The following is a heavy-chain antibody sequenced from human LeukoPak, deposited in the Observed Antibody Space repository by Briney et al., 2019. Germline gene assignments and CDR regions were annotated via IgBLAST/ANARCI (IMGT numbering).Heavy chain of an antibody. CDR3: ARRYDWFDP. CDR2: IYYSGST. CDR1: GGSISSSSYY. J-gene: IGHJ5*02. V-gene: IGHV4-39*01. D-gene: IGHD1-14*01. Sequence: KASETLSLTCTVSGGSISSSSYYWGWIRQPPGKGLEWIGSIYYSGSTYYNPSLKSRVTISVDTSKNQFSLKLSSVTAADTAVYYCARRYDWFDPWGQGTLVTVSS.